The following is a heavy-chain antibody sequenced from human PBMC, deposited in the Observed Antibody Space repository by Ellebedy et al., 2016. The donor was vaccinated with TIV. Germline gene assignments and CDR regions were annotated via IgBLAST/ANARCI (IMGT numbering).Heavy chain of an antibody. V-gene: IGHV3-7*01. J-gene: IGHJ4*02. Sequence: PGGSLRLSCAASGFTFSSYAMSWARQAPGKGLEWVARIQYDGADKDYVDSVKGRFTISRDNAKNSLYLQMNSLRVEDTAVYFCVRARNYALDSWGQGTLVTVSS. D-gene: IGHD3-16*01. CDR1: GFTFSSYA. CDR3: VRARNYALDS. CDR2: IQYDGADK.